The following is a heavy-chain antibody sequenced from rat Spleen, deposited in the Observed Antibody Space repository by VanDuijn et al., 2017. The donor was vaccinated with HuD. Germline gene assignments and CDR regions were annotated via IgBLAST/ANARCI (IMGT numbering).Heavy chain of an antibody. CDR3: DRDEYRNNWGFAY. CDR1: GFSLSSNG. Sequence: QVQLKESGPGLVQPSQTLSLTCTVSGFSLSSNGVSWVRQPPGKGLEWIAAISSGGDTYYSSALKSRLSISRDTSKNQVFLKMNSLQTEDTAIYFCDRDEYRNNWGFAYWGQGVMVTVSS. D-gene: IGHD1-5*01. V-gene: IGHV2S12*01. CDR2: ISSGGDT. J-gene: IGHJ2*01.